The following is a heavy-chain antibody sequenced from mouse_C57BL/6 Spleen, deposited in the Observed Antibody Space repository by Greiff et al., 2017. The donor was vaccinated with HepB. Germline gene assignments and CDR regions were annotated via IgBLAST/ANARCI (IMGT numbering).Heavy chain of an antibody. D-gene: IGHD1-1*01. CDR3: ARGAYYGSSSAMDY. V-gene: IGHV1-42*01. CDR2: INPSTGGT. Sequence: EVQLQQSGPELVKPGASVKISCKASGYSFTGYYMNWVKQSPEKSLEWIGEINPSTGGTTYNQKFKAKATLTVDKSSSTAYMQLKSLTSEDSAVYYCARGAYYGSSSAMDYWGQGTSVTVSS. CDR1: GYSFTGYY. J-gene: IGHJ4*01.